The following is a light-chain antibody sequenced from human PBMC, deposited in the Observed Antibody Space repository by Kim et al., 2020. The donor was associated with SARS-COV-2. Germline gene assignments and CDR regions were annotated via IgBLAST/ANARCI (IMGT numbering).Light chain of an antibody. CDR3: QQYNSYSWT. CDR2: KAS. CDR1: QSISSC. Sequence: ASVGDRVPITCRASQSISSCLAWYQQKPGKAPKLLIYKASSLQTGVPSRFSGSGSGTEFTLTISSLEPDDFATYYCQQYNSYSWTFGQGTKVDIK. V-gene: IGKV1-5*03. J-gene: IGKJ1*01.